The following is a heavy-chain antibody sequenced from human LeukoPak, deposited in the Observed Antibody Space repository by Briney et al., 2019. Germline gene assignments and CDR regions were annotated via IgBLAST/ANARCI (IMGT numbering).Heavy chain of an antibody. J-gene: IGHJ5*02. Sequence: GGSLRLSCAGSGFTFSNYWMSWVRQAPGKGLQWVANIKQDGSEKYYVDSVKGRFTISRDNAKNSLYLQMSSLRAEDTAIYYCARERGSGSYHPFDPWGQGTLVTVSS. CDR1: GFTFSNYW. CDR3: ARERGSGSYHPFDP. D-gene: IGHD3-10*01. V-gene: IGHV3-7*01. CDR2: IKQDGSEK.